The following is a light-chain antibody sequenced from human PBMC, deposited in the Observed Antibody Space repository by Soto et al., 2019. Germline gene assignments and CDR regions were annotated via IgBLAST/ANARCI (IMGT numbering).Light chain of an antibody. V-gene: IGKV3-11*01. CDR2: KGS. Sequence: DIVLTQSPAFLSLSPGDRATLSCRATESISIYLAWFQQNTGQAPMLLIYKGSKRSPGVPARFSGSGSETAFTPTIDSVEPEASGVYYCRPRNNRPTFGPGTKVDIK. CDR3: RPRNNRPT. J-gene: IGKJ3*01. CDR1: ESISIY.